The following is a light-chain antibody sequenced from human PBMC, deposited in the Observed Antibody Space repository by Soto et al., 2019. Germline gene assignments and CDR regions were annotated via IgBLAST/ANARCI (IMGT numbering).Light chain of an antibody. J-gene: IGLJ3*02. CDR2: GNN. Sequence: QSVLTQPPSVSGAPGQRVTISCTGNSASIGAGYDVHWYQQLPGTAPRLLIYGNNNRPSGVPDRFSGPKSGTSASLAITGLQAEDEADYYCQSYYSSLSGLEVFGGGTKLTVL. CDR3: QSYYSSLSGLEV. CDR1: SASIGAGYD. V-gene: IGLV1-40*01.